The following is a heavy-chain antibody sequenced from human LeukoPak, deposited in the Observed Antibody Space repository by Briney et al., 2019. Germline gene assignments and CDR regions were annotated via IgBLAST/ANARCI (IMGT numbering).Heavy chain of an antibody. V-gene: IGHV4-4*02. J-gene: IGHJ4*02. CDR1: GGSISSNNW. CDR2: IYHGGSP. D-gene: IGHD1-1*01. CDR3: ARVNINNWHSCDY. Sequence: SETLSLTCAVSGGSISSNNWWGWVRQPPGKGLEWIGEIYHGGSPNYNPSLKSRVTISVDKSRNHFSLNLSSVTAADTAVYYCARVNINNWHSCDYWGQGTLVTVSS.